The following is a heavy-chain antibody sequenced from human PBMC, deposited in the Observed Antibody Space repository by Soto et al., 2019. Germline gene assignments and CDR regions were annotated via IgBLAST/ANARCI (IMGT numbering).Heavy chain of an antibody. CDR1: GGSISSYY. CDR2: IYYSGST. Sequence: SETLSLTCTVSGGSISSYYWSWIRQPPGKGLEWIGYIYYSGSTNYNPSLKSRVTISVDTSKNQFSLKLSSVTAADTAVYYCARGGPSVSQIDYSGQGTLVTVSS. V-gene: IGHV4-59*01. CDR3: ARGGPSVSQIDY. J-gene: IGHJ4*02.